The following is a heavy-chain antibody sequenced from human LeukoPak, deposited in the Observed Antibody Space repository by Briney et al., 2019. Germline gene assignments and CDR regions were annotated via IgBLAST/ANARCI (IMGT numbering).Heavy chain of an antibody. Sequence: GGSLRLSCAASGFTFSSYSMNWVRQAPGKGLEWVSSISSSSSYIYYADSVKGRFTISRDNAKNSLYLQMNSLRAEDTAMYYCARVYDFWSGYYRSNYYYYMDVWGKGTTVTVSS. V-gene: IGHV3-21*01. CDR3: ARVYDFWSGYYRSNYYYYMDV. D-gene: IGHD3-3*01. CDR1: GFTFSSYS. CDR2: ISSSSSYI. J-gene: IGHJ6*03.